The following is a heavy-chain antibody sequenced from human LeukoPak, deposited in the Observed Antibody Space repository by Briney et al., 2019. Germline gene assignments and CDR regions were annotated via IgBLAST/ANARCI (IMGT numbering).Heavy chain of an antibody. D-gene: IGHD2/OR15-2a*01. J-gene: IGHJ3*01. Sequence: PSETLSLTCTVYAGSISSDYWSWIRQPPGKGLEWIVFISYSGGSTNCNPSLKRRVTISVDMSKKYFSLRLSSVTAAHTAVYYCTRQSACNAGYACHLWGQGTMVSVSS. CDR2: ISYSGGST. CDR3: TRQSACNAGYACHL. V-gene: IGHV4-59*08. CDR1: AGSISSDY.